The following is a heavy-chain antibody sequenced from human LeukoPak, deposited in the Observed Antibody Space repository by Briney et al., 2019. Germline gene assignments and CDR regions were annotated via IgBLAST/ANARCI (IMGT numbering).Heavy chain of an antibody. V-gene: IGHV3-15*01. CDR1: GFTINNAW. J-gene: IGHJ4*02. D-gene: IGHD6-13*01. Sequence: GGSLRLSCAASGFTINNAWMSWVRQAPGKGLEWVGRIKSNTDGGTTDYAAPVKGRFTISRDDSTNTLFLQMNSLKTEDTAVYYRTTAARGDSHPYYFDYWGQGTLVSVSS. CDR2: IKSNTDGGTT. CDR3: TTAARGDSHPYYFDY.